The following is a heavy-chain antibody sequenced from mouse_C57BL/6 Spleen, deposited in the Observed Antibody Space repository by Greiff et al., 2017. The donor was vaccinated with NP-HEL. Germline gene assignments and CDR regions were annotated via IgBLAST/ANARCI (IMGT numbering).Heavy chain of an antibody. D-gene: IGHD1-1*01. CDR2: INPNNGGT. CDR1: GYTFTDYN. J-gene: IGHJ4*01. V-gene: IGHV1-18*01. CDR3: ARSPSPFYGSSPSMDY. Sequence: EVQLQQSGPELVKPGASVKIPCKASGYTFTDYNMDWVKQSHGKSLEWIGDINPNNGGTIYNQKFKGKATLTVDKSSSTAYMELRSLTSEDTAVYYCARSPSPFYGSSPSMDYWGQGTSVTVSS.